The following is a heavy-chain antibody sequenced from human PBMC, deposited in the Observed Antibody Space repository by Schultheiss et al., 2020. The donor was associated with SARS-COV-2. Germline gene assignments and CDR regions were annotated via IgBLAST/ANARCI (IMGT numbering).Heavy chain of an antibody. CDR1: GGSISSGDYY. CDR2: IYYSGST. CDR3: ARWGDSSGYEFDY. V-gene: IGHV4-30-4*01. Sequence: SETLSLTCTVSGGSISSGDYYWSWIRQPPGKGLEWIGYIYYSGSTYYNPSLKSRVTISVDTSKNQFSLKLSSVTAADTAVYYCARWGDSSGYEFDYWGQGTLVTVSS. J-gene: IGHJ4*02. D-gene: IGHD3-22*01.